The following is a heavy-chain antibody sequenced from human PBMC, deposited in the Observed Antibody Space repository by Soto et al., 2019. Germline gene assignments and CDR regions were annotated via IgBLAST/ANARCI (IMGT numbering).Heavy chain of an antibody. CDR3: AKKSGYSSSWYVFDY. J-gene: IGHJ4*02. D-gene: IGHD6-13*01. Sequence: QVQLVESGGGVVQPGRSLRLSCAASGFTFSSYGVHWVRQAPGKGLEWVAVISYDGSNKYYADSVKGRFTISRDNSKNTLYLQMNSLRAEDTAVYYCAKKSGYSSSWYVFDYWGQGTLVTVSS. CDR1: GFTFSSYG. CDR2: ISYDGSNK. V-gene: IGHV3-30*18.